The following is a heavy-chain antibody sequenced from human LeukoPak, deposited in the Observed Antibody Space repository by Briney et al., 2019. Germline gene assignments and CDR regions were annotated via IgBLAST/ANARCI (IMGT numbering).Heavy chain of an antibody. CDR2: INHSGYT. J-gene: IGHJ4*02. CDR3: ARLGSRVV. Sequence: PSETLSLTCTVSGGSISSSSYYWSWIRQPPGKGLEWIGEINHSGYTNYNPSLMSRVTMSVDTSKNQFSLKLNSMTAADTAVYYCARLGSRVVWGQGTLVIVSS. CDR1: GGSISSSSYY. D-gene: IGHD3-10*01. V-gene: IGHV4-39*07.